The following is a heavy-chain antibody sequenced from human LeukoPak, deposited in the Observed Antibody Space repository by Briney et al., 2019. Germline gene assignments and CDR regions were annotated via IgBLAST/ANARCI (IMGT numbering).Heavy chain of an antibody. D-gene: IGHD6-25*01. J-gene: IGHJ4*02. V-gene: IGHV1-69*02. Sequence: GASVKVSCKASGGTFSSYTISWVRQAPGQGLEWMGRIIPILGIANYAQKFQGRVTITADKSTSTAYMELSSLRSEDTAVYYRARVPARTYYFDYWGQGTLVTVSS. CDR1: GGTFSSYT. CDR2: IIPILGIA. CDR3: ARVPARTYYFDY.